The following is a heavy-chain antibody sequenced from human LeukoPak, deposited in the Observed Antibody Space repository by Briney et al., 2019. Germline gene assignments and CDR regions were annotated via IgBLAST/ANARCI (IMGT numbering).Heavy chain of an antibody. CDR2: IRSDGRYK. Sequence: GGSLRLSCAASGFTLSSYGIHWVRQAPGKGLEWVAFIRSDGRYKYYTDSVKGRFTISRDNSKSTLYLQMNSLRPEDTAVYYCANGPHYNILTGYYKVRSHLDYWGQGTLVTVSS. D-gene: IGHD3-9*01. CDR1: GFTLSSYG. CDR3: ANGPHYNILTGYYKVRSHLDY. J-gene: IGHJ4*02. V-gene: IGHV3-30*02.